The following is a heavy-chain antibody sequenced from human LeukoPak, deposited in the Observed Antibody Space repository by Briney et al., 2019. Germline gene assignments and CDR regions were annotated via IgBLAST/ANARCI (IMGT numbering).Heavy chain of an antibody. J-gene: IGHJ6*02. CDR3: ARITRLRCSGGSCYSGYGMDV. CDR1: GGAFRGYH. Sequence: SETLALTFAFYGGAFRGYHLDLIRPAPRKGLEWIWEINHSGSTNYNPSLKSRVTISVDTSKNQFSLKLSSVTAADTAVYYCARITRLRCSGGSCYSGYGMDVWGQGTTVTVSS. CDR2: INHSGST. D-gene: IGHD2-15*01. V-gene: IGHV4-34*01.